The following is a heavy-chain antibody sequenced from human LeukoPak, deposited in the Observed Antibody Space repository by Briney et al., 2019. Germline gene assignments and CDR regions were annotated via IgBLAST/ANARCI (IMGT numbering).Heavy chain of an antibody. Sequence: GGSLRLSCAASGFTFSNAWMSWVRQAPGKGLEWVSSISSSSSYIYYADSVKGRFSISRDNAKNSLYLQMNSLRAEDTAVYYCARTIRSIVATSNLDYWGQGTLVTVSS. CDR1: GFTFSNAW. J-gene: IGHJ4*02. CDR2: ISSSSSYI. CDR3: ARTIRSIVATSNLDY. D-gene: IGHD5-12*01. V-gene: IGHV3-21*01.